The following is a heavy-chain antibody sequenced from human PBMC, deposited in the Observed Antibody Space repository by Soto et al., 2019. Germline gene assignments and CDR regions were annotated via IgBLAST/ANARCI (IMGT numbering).Heavy chain of an antibody. V-gene: IGHV4-31*03. CDR3: ARVLERFSGDAFDI. CDR2: IYYSGST. D-gene: IGHD3-10*01. CDR1: GGSISSGGYY. Sequence: SETLSLTCTVSGGSISSGGYYWSWIRQHPGKGLEWIGYIYYSGSTYYNPSLKSRVTISVDTSKNQFSLKLSSVTAADTAVYYCARVLERFSGDAFDIRGQGTMVTVSS. J-gene: IGHJ3*02.